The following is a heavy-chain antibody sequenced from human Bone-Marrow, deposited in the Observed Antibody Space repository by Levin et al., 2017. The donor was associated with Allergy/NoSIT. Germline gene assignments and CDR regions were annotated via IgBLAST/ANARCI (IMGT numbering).Heavy chain of an antibody. J-gene: IGHJ4*02. D-gene: IGHD4-17*01. CDR2: VNCNTRNT. CDR3: ARNDYGDYVQNFDY. V-gene: IGHV1-2*02. CDR1: GYTFTDYY. Sequence: ASVKVSCKAAGYTFTDYYIHWVRQAPGQGLEWMGWVNCNTRNTHYAQKFQGRVTMTRDTSITTAYIELSSLRSDDMALYYCARNDYGDYVQNFDYWGQGTLVTVSS.